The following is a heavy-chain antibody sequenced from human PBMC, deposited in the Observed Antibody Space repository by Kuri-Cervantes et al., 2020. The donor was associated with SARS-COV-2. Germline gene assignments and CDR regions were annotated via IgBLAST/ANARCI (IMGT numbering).Heavy chain of an antibody. J-gene: IGHJ3*02. Sequence: GGSLRLSCAASGFTFSSYAMHWVRQAPGKGLEWVAVISCDGSNKYYADSVKGRFTISRDNSRNTLYLQMNSLRAEDTAVYYCARDRYSSSWYFVSAFDIWGQGTMVTVSS. V-gene: IGHV3-30-3*01. CDR2: ISCDGSNK. D-gene: IGHD6-13*01. CDR1: GFTFSSYA. CDR3: ARDRYSSSWYFVSAFDI.